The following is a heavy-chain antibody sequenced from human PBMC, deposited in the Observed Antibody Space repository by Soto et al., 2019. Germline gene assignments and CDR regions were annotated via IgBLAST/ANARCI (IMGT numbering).Heavy chain of an antibody. CDR3: PTDSYSTMIVARFDY. CDR2: IKSKTDGGTT. D-gene: IGHD3-22*01. J-gene: IGHJ4*01. CDR1: GVTFRNAW. V-gene: IGHV3-15*07. Sequence: PGRSLRLSCASSGVTFRNAWINGARQAPGKGLEWVGRIKSKTDGGTTDFAAPVKGRFAISRDDSKNMVYLQMNSLKTEDTGIYYCPTDSYSTMIVARFDYWGHGTLVTVSS.